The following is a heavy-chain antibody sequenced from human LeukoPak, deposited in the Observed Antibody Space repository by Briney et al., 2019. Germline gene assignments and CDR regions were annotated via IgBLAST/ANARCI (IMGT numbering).Heavy chain of an antibody. CDR2: ISGSGGST. CDR1: GFTFRNYT. J-gene: IGHJ4*02. V-gene: IGHV3-23*01. Sequence: GGSLRLSCAASGFTFRNYTMTWVRQAPGKGLEWVSAISGSGGSTYYADSVKGRFTISRDNSKNTLFLEMNSLRAEDTAVYYCARDVSSGREYYFDYWGQGTLVTVSS. D-gene: IGHD6-6*01. CDR3: ARDVSSGREYYFDY.